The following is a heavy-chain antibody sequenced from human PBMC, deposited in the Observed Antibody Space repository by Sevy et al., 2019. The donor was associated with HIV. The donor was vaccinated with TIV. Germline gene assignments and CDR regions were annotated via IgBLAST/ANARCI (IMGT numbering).Heavy chain of an antibody. V-gene: IGHV3-23*01. J-gene: IGHJ6*02. D-gene: IGHD2-8*02. CDR1: GFPFSSYA. CDR3: AKRRVQSGLSGGGANYGMDV. Sequence: GGSLRLSCAASGFPFSSYAMSWVRQAPERGLEWVSTLIGGGRRTYYADSVTGRFIISRDNSRNTLYLQMNSLRAEDTAIYYCAKRRVQSGLSGGGANYGMDVCGRGTTVTVSS. CDR2: LIGGGRRT.